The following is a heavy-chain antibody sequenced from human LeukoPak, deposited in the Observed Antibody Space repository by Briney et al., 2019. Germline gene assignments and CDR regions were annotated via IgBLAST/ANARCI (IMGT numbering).Heavy chain of an antibody. J-gene: IGHJ4*02. Sequence: SETLSLTCTVSGGSISSGSYYWSWIRQPAGKGLEWIGRIYTSGSTNYNPSLKSRVTISVDTSKNQFSLKLSSVTAADTAVYYCASRPPGGSSSVYFDYWGQGTLVTVSS. CDR3: ASRPPGGSSSVYFDY. D-gene: IGHD6-6*01. CDR1: GGSISSGSYY. V-gene: IGHV4-61*02. CDR2: IYTSGST.